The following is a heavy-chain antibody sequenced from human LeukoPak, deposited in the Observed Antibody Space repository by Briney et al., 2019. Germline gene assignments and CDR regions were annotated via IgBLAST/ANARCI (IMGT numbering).Heavy chain of an antibody. J-gene: IGHJ3*02. Sequence: SETLSLTCTVSGDSISSDNYYWTWIRQPAGKGLEWIGRIYNSGSTNYNPSLKSRVTISVDTSRNDVSLKVRSVTAADTAVYYCARHFSGYWFKNDAFDIWGQGTMVTVSS. V-gene: IGHV4-61*02. CDR3: ARHFSGYWFKNDAFDI. CDR1: GDSISSDNYY. D-gene: IGHD5-12*01. CDR2: IYNSGST.